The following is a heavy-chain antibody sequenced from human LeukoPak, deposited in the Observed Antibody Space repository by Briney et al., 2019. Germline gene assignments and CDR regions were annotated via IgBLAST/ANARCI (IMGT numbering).Heavy chain of an antibody. CDR1: GGSISSYY. J-gene: IGHJ4*02. CDR2: IYYSGST. Sequence: SETLSLTCAVSGGSISSYYWRWIRQPPEKGLEWIGYIYYSGSTNYNPSLKSRVTISVDTSKNQFSLKLNSVSAADTAVYYCARHAQQLYFDYWGQGTLVTVSS. D-gene: IGHD6-13*01. V-gene: IGHV4-59*08. CDR3: ARHAQQLYFDY.